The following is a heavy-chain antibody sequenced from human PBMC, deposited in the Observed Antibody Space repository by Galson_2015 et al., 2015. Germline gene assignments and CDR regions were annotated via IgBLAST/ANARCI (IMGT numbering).Heavy chain of an antibody. CDR2: ISSSSGSI. D-gene: IGHD3-3*01. J-gene: IGHJ3*02. Sequence: SLRLSCAASGFSFSAYSMNWVRQAPGKGLEWVSYISSSSGSIYYADSAKGRFTISRDNAKNSLYLQMTSLRDEDTAVYYCVRDPPPYVFWSGYHLDAFDIWGQGTRVTVSS. V-gene: IGHV3-48*02. CDR3: VRDPPPYVFWSGYHLDAFDI. CDR1: GFSFSAYS.